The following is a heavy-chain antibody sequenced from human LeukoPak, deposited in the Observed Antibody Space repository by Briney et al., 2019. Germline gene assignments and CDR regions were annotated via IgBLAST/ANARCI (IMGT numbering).Heavy chain of an antibody. D-gene: IGHD3-10*01. CDR2: VSHTGST. J-gene: IGHJ5*02. CDR3: ARQGTMTRGGYWLDP. CDR1: GGSINTSNFY. V-gene: IGHV4-39*01. Sequence: SETLSLTCTVSGGSINTSNFYWGWIRQPPGKGLESIGSVSHTGSTYSNPSLNSRVTISVDTSKNQFSLKLTSVTAADTAVYFCARQGTMTRGGYWLDPWGQGSLVTVSS.